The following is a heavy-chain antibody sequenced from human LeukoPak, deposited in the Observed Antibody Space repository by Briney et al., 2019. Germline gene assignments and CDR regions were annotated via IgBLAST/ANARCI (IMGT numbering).Heavy chain of an antibody. CDR3: ARVRGYYDSRRFHP. D-gene: IGHD3-22*01. V-gene: IGHV4-34*01. J-gene: IGHJ5*02. CDR2: INHSGST. Sequence: ASETLSLTCAVYGGSFSGYYWSWIRQPPGKGLEWIGEINHSGSTNYNPSLKSRVTISVDTSKNQFSLKLSSVTAADTAVYYCARVRGYYDSRRFHPWGQGTLVTVSS. CDR1: GGSFSGYY.